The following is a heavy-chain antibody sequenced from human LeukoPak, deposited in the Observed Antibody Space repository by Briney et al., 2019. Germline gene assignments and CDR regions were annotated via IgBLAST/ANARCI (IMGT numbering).Heavy chain of an antibody. D-gene: IGHD3-9*01. J-gene: IGHJ4*02. Sequence: SETLSPTCDVYGGSFSGYYWSWIRQPPRKGLEWIGENNHSGSSNYNPSLKSRVTISVDTSKNQISLKLSSVTAADTAVYYCARGSVTGYYTFDYWGQGTLVTVSS. CDR1: GGSFSGYY. V-gene: IGHV4-34*01. CDR2: NNHSGSS. CDR3: ARGSVTGYYTFDY.